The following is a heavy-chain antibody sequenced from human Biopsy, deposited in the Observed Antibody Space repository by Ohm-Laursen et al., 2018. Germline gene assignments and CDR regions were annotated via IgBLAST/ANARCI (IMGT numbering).Heavy chain of an antibody. CDR2: ITTSGETT. V-gene: IGHV3-23*01. D-gene: IGHD1-1*01. CDR3: AKFTGYTFPWDAFDM. Sequence: SCAASGFTYTNYAMSWVRQAPGKGLEWVSAITTSGETTYYTDPVKGRFTISRDNSKNTLYLQMTSLGADDTAIYYCAKFTGYTFPWDAFDMWGQGTMVTVSS. CDR1: GFTYTNYA. J-gene: IGHJ3*02.